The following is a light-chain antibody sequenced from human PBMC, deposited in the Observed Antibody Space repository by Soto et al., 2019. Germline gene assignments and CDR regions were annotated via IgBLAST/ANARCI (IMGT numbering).Light chain of an antibody. Sequence: EIVLTQSPGTLSLSPGERATLSCRASQSVSSSYLAWYQQKPGQAPRLLIYGASSRATGIPDRFSGSGSGKDFTLTISSLEPEDFAVYYCQQYGSSSWTFGQGTKV. V-gene: IGKV3-20*01. CDR3: QQYGSSSWT. CDR2: GAS. J-gene: IGKJ1*01. CDR1: QSVSSSY.